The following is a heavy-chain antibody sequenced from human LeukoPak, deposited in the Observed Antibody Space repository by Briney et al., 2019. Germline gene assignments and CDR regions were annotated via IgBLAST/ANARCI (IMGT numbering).Heavy chain of an antibody. CDR1: GGSISSSSYP. D-gene: IGHD2-2*01. J-gene: IGHJ3*02. CDR2: IYYSGST. V-gene: IGHV4-39*07. Sequence: SETLSLTCTVSGGSISSSSYPWGWIRQPPGKGLEWIGSIYYSGSTNYNPSLKSRVTISVDTSKNQFSLKLSSVTAADTAVYYCARSGTVGVPAAINAFDIWGQGTMVTVSS. CDR3: ARSGTVGVPAAINAFDI.